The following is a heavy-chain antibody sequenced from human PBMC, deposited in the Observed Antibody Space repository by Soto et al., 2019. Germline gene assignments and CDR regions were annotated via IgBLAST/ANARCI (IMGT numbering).Heavy chain of an antibody. D-gene: IGHD2-2*01. V-gene: IGHV3-30*18. J-gene: IGHJ4*02. CDR1: GFTFSSYG. Sequence: QVQLVESGGGVVQPGRSLRLSCAASGFTFSSYGMHWVRQAPGKGLEWVAVISYDGSNKYYADSVKGRFTISRDNSKNTLYLQMNSLRAEDTAVYYCANSFERWVVVVPGGNYVGYLGQGTLVTVSS. CDR3: ANSFERWVVVVPGGNYVGY. CDR2: ISYDGSNK.